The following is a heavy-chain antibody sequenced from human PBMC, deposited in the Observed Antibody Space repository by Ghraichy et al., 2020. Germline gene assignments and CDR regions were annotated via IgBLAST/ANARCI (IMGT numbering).Heavy chain of an antibody. CDR2: IYTSGNT. Sequence: SQTLSLTCTVSGGSISSGSYYWSWIRQPAGKGLEWIGRIYTSGNTNYNPSLKSRVTISVDTSKNQFSLKLSSVTAADTAVYYCAREVRKWELGYYYYMDVWGKGTTVTVSS. V-gene: IGHV4-61*02. CDR1: GGSISSGSYY. D-gene: IGHD1-26*01. CDR3: AREVRKWELGYYYYMDV. J-gene: IGHJ6*03.